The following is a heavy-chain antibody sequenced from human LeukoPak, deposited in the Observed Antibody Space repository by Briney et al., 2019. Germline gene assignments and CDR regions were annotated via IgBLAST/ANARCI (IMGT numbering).Heavy chain of an antibody. CDR1: GFTFSNYA. CDR3: ANDGAYYDSSTDAFDI. Sequence: GGSLRLSCAASGFTFSNYAMTWVRQAPGKGLEWVSGISTGVGITYYADSVKGRFTISRDNSKNTQYLQMNSLRAEDTAVYYCANDGAYYDSSTDAFDIWGQGTMVTVSS. J-gene: IGHJ3*02. D-gene: IGHD3-22*01. V-gene: IGHV3-23*01. CDR2: ISTGVGIT.